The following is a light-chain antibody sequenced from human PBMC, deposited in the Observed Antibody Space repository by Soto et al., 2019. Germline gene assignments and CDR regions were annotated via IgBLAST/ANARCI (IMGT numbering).Light chain of an antibody. V-gene: IGKV3-20*01. CDR1: QSVSSSY. CDR3: QQYGRSPFN. Sequence: EVVLTQSPATLSSSPGERATLSCRASQSVSSSYLAWYQQKPGQAPRLLIYGASIRAIGIPDRFSGSGTETDFTLSITRLEPEDFGVYYCQQYGRSPFNFGQGTRLEI. CDR2: GAS. J-gene: IGKJ5*01.